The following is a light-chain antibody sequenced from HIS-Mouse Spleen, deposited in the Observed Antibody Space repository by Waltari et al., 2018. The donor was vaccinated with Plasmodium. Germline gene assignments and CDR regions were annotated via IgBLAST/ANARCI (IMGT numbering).Light chain of an antibody. CDR3: YSFVTDSSGNHRV. CDR1: ALPKKY. CDR2: EDS. V-gene: IGLV3-10*01. J-gene: IGLJ3*02. Sequence: SYELTQPPSVSVSPGQTARITCSGDALPKKYAYWYQQKSGQAPVLVIYEDSKRPSGLPERFSGSSSGTMATLTISGAQVEDEADYYCYSFVTDSSGNHRVFGGGTKLTVL.